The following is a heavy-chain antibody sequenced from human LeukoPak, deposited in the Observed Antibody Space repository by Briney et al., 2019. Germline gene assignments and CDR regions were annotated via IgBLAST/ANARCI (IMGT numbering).Heavy chain of an antibody. J-gene: IGHJ6*02. CDR3: ARRAGYYYGVDV. CDR2: IYYTGGT. CDR1: GGSISPYS. Sequence: PSETLSLTCTVSGGSISPYSWNWIRQPPGKGLEWIGYIYYTGGTSYLPSLKSRVTMSVDTSKNQFSLKLSSVTAADTAVYYCARRAGYYYGVDVWGQGTTVTVSS. D-gene: IGHD3-10*01. V-gene: IGHV4-59*08.